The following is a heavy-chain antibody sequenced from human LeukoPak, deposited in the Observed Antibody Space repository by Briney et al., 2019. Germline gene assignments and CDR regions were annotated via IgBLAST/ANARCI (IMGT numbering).Heavy chain of an antibody. D-gene: IGHD4-23*01. J-gene: IGHJ3*02. CDR1: GYSLTQIA. V-gene: IGHV1-24*01. Sequence: ASVKVSCKVSGYSLTQIAMHWVRQAPGKGLEWMGGFDPEDGETTYTQKFQGRVTMTEDTSINTVYMELSSLRSEDTAVYYCATFLGELRWSSRNAFDIWGQGTMVTVSS. CDR2: FDPEDGET. CDR3: ATFLGELRWSSRNAFDI.